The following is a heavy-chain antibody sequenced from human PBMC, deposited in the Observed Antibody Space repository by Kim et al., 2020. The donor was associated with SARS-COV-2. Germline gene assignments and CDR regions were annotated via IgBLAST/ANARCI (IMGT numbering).Heavy chain of an antibody. CDR2: INTDSGVT. CDR3: TTGVKYAFEV. CDR1: GYTFTAYY. J-gene: IGHJ3*01. Sequence: ASVKVSCKASGYTFTAYYLDWVRQAPGQGLQWMGRINTDSGVTDYAREFQGRVTMTRDTSINTAYLDMSGLRSDDVAVYYCTTGVKYAFEVWGQGTMVTV. V-gene: IGHV1-2*06. D-gene: IGHD7-27*01.